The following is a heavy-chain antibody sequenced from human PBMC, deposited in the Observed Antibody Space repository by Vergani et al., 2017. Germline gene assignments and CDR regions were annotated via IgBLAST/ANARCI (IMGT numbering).Heavy chain of an antibody. CDR1: GFTFNQYG. CDR2: TWYDGNNK. Sequence: QVQLVESGGGVVQPGRSLRLSCAASGFTFNQYGMHWVRQAPGKGLEWVAVTWYDGNNKQYADSVKGRFTISRDNSKSTMYLQMNSLGDEETGVYYCARDLRLLYNRFDPWGQGTLVTVSS. V-gene: IGHV3-33*01. CDR3: ARDLRLLYNRFDP. J-gene: IGHJ5*02. D-gene: IGHD1-14*01.